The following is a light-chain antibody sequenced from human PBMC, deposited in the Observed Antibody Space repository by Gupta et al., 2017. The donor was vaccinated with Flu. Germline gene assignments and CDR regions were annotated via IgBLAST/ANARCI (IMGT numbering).Light chain of an antibody. V-gene: IGKV1-39*01. CDR1: QNIHTY. J-gene: IGKJ2*01. Sequence: DIQMTQSPSSLSASLGDRVTITCRASQNIHTYLNWYQQRPGKSPKLLIYGASSLQSGVPSRFSGSGSGTNFILTISSLQAGDFATYYCQQTHTMPPTFGQGTKLDIK. CDR2: GAS. CDR3: QQTHTMPPT.